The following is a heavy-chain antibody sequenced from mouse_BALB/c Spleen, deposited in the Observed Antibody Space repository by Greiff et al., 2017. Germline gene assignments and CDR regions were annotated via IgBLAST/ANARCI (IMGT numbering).Heavy chain of an antibody. CDR1: GYTFTSYW. CDR3: ARHYYGYDWYFDV. V-gene: IGHV1-74*01. CDR2: IDPSNSET. Sequence: VKLVESGPELVRPGASVKMSCKASGYTFTSYWMHWVKQRPGQGLEWIGMIDPSNSETRLNQKFKDKATLNVDKSSNTAYMQLSSLTSEDSAVYYCARHYYGYDWYFDVWGAGTTVTVSS. J-gene: IGHJ1*01. D-gene: IGHD1-2*01.